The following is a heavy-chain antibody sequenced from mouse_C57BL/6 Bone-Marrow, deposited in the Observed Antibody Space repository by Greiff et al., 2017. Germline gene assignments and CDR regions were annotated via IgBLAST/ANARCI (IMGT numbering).Heavy chain of an antibody. CDR1: GFSSTSYG. J-gene: IGHJ3*01. Sequence: VKLMESGPGLVQPSQSLSITCTVSGFSSTSYGVHWVRQSPGKGLEWLGVIWSGGSTDYNAAFISRLSISKDNSKSQVFFKMNSLQADDTAIYYCARPIYDGYPLAYWGQGTLVTVSA. CDR2: IWSGGST. CDR3: ARPIYDGYPLAY. D-gene: IGHD2-3*01. V-gene: IGHV2-2*01.